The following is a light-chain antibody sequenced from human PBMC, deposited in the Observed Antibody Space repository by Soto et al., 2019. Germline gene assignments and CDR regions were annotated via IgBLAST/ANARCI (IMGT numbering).Light chain of an antibody. Sequence: EVGLTQSPATLSLSAGERATLSCRASQSVSSYLAWYQHKPGQAPRLLISGASTGATGIPARFSGSGSGTEFTLTISSLQSEDCAIYYCQQYHTWPITFGGGPRWIS. CDR3: QQYHTWPIT. CDR2: GAS. V-gene: IGKV3-15*01. CDR1: QSVSSY. J-gene: IGKJ4*01.